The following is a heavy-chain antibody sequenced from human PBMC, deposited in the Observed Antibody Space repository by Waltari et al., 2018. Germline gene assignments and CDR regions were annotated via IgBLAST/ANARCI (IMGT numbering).Heavy chain of an antibody. CDR2: IKQDGSGK. J-gene: IGHJ4*02. CDR3: ARDWNDDSSLDY. Sequence: EVQLVESGGGLVQPGGSLRLSCAASGFTFSSYWMSWVRQAPGKGLDWLANIKQDGSGKYYVDSVKGRFTISRDNAKNSLYLQMNSLRAEDTAVYYCARDWNDDSSLDYWGQGTLVTVSS. D-gene: IGHD1-1*01. V-gene: IGHV3-7*01. CDR1: GFTFSSYW.